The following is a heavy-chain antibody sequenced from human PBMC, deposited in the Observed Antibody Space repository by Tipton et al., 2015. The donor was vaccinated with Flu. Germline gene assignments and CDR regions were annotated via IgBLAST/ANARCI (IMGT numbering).Heavy chain of an antibody. Sequence: QLVQSGGGLIQPGEPLRLSCAASGFTVNSNYMTWVRQAPGKGLEWVSVIYSDGTKYYADSVKGRLTISRDISKNTLYLQMNSRRVEDTAVEYCAREGGYDFWSGFYHYDRDVWGQGTTGTVSS. CDR3: AREGGYDFWSGFYHYDRDV. CDR2: IYSDGTK. J-gene: IGHJ6*02. CDR1: GFTVNSNY. D-gene: IGHD3-3*01. V-gene: IGHV3-53*01.